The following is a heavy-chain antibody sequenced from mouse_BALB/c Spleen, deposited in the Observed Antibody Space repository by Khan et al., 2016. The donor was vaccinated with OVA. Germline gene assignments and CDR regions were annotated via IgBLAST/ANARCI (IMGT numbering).Heavy chain of an antibody. CDR3: AGTGDYDFDY. V-gene: IGHV5-17*02. CDR1: GFTFSGFG. D-gene: IGHD2-13*01. J-gene: IGHJ2*01. CDR2: ISSGSNTI. Sequence: EVELVESGAGLVQPGGSRKLSCAASGFTFSGFGMHWVRQAPGKGLEWVAFISSGSNTIYYAATVKRRFTISRDNPKKTLFLQMTSLRSEDTAMDFCAGTGDYDFDYWGQGTTLTVSA.